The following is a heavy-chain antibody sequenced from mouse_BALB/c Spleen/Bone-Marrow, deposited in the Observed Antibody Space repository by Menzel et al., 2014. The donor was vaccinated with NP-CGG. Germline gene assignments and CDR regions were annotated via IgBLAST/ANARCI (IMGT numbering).Heavy chain of an antibody. J-gene: IGHJ3*01. Sequence: VQLQQSGAELAKPRASVKMSCKASGYTFTNYWMHWVKQRPGQGLEWVGYIDPSTGYTEYNQKFKDKATLTADKSSSTAYKQLSSLTSEDSAVYYCARGGIYDGYPYWGQGTLVTVSA. CDR2: IDPSTGYT. CDR3: ARGGIYDGYPY. V-gene: IGHV1-7*01. CDR1: GYTFTNYW. D-gene: IGHD2-3*01.